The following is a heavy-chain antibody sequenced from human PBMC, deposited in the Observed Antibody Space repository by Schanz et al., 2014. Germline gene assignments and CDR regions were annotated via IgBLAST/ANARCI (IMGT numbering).Heavy chain of an antibody. Sequence: QVQLVQSGAEMKKPGASVKVSCKASGGTFSSYTISWVRQAPGQGLEWMGRIISILGIPNYAQKFQGRVTFTADKSTSTACMELSSLKSEDTAVYYCARDRRRYCSTASCLHDNWFDPWGQGTLVIVSS. CDR1: GGTFSSYT. D-gene: IGHD2-2*01. J-gene: IGHJ5*02. CDR3: ARDRRRYCSTASCLHDNWFDP. CDR2: IISILGIP. V-gene: IGHV1-69*09.